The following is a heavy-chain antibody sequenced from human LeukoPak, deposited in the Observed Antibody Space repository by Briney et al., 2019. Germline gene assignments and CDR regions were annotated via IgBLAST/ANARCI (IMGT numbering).Heavy chain of an antibody. D-gene: IGHD6-13*01. V-gene: IGHV3-53*01. CDR2: IYSGGST. CDR3: ARDTAGRYFQH. CDR1: GFTVSSNY. Sequence: GGSLRLSCAASGFTVSSNYMSWVRQAPGKGLEWVSVIYSGGSTYYADSVKGRFTISRDNSKNTLYLQMNSLRAEDTAVYYCARDTAGRYFQHWGQGTLVTVPS. J-gene: IGHJ1*01.